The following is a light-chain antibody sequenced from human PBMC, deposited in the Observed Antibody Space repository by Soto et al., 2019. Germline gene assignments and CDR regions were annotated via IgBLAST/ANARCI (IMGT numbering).Light chain of an antibody. CDR1: QSISSW. CDR3: QQVKSYPRT. Sequence: DIQMTQSPSALSASVGDRATITCRASQSISSWLAWYQQKPGKAPKLLIYDASTLQSGVPSRYSGSGSGTQFTLTIDSLQPEDFATYYCQQVKSYPRTFGGGTKVDIK. V-gene: IGKV1-5*01. J-gene: IGKJ4*01. CDR2: DAS.